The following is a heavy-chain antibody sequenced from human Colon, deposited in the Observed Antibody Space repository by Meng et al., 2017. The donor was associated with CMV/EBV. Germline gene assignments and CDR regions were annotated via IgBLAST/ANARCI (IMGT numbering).Heavy chain of an antibody. J-gene: IGHJ4*02. V-gene: IGHV3-48*04. CDR2: ITNGGDAI. CDR3: AGGLDSNYEDY. CDR1: GFTFSAYP. Sequence: GESLKISCAASGFTFSAYPIHWVRQAPGKGLEWLSYITNGGDAIYTADSVKGRFTISRDNAKNTLYLQMNSLRVEDTAIYYCAGGLDSNYEDYWGQGALVTVSS. D-gene: IGHD1-26*01.